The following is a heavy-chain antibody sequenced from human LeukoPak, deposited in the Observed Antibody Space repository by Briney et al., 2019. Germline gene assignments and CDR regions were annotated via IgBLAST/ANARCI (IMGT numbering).Heavy chain of an antibody. J-gene: IGHJ6*02. Sequence: GGPLRLSCAASGFTFSSYGMHWVRQAPGKGLEWVAVIWYDGSNKYYADSVKGRFTISRDNSKTTLYLQMNSLRAEDRAVYYCARIRYGSGSYAYYYYYGMDVWGQGTTVTVSS. D-gene: IGHD3-10*01. V-gene: IGHV3-33*01. CDR2: IWYDGSNK. CDR1: GFTFSSYG. CDR3: ARIRYGSGSYAYYYYYGMDV.